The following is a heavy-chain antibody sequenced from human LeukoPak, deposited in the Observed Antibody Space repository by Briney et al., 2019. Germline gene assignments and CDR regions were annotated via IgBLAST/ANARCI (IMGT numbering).Heavy chain of an antibody. Sequence: PSETLSLTCGVSGYSITSGYYWGWIRQPPGRGPEWIGSIYHSGTTYYNPSLKSRVTVSVDTSKNQFSLKLSSVTAADTAVYYCAREGGSYGMDVWGKGNTVTVSS. CDR2: IYHSGTT. V-gene: IGHV4-38-2*02. D-gene: IGHD5-12*01. J-gene: IGHJ6*04. CDR3: AREGGSYGMDV. CDR1: GYSITSGYY.